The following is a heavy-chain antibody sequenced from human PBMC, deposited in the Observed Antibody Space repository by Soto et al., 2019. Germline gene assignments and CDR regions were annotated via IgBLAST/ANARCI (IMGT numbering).Heavy chain of an antibody. CDR1: GFSLSNARMG. D-gene: IGHD3-3*01. J-gene: IGHJ4*02. CDR3: ARISIWSGCYTTDY. CDR2: IFSNDEK. Sequence: QVTLKESGPVLVKPTETLTLTCTVSGFSLSNARMGVSWIRQPPGKALEWLAHIFSNDEKSYSTSLKSRLTIPKHTAKSQVVLTMTNMDPVDTATYYCARISIWSGCYTTDYWGQGTLVTVSS. V-gene: IGHV2-26*01.